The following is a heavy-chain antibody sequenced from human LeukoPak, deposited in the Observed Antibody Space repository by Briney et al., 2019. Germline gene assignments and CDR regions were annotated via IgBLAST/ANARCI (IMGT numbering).Heavy chain of an antibody. D-gene: IGHD3-10*01. CDR1: GGSISSSSYY. J-gene: IGHJ3*02. Sequence: SETLSLTCTVSGGSISSSSYYWGWIRQPPGKGLEWIGNIYYSGSTYYNPSLESRVTISVDTSKNQFSLKLSSVTAADTAVYYCARDIDYYGSGRGHGIWGQGTMVTVSS. CDR2: IYYSGST. V-gene: IGHV4-39*07. CDR3: ARDIDYYGSGRGHGI.